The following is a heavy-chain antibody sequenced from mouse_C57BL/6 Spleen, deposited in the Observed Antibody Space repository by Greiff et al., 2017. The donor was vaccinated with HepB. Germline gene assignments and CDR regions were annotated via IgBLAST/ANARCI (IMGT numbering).Heavy chain of an antibody. Sequence: QVHVKQSGAELARPGASVKLSCKASGYTFTSYGISWVKQRTGQGLEWIGEIYPRSGNTYYNEKFKGKATLTADKSSSTAYMELRSLTSEDSAVYFCEAVVALYYYAMDYWGQGTSVTVSS. J-gene: IGHJ4*01. CDR1: GYTFTSYG. CDR2: IYPRSGNT. V-gene: IGHV1-81*01. CDR3: EAVVALYYYAMDY. D-gene: IGHD1-1*01.